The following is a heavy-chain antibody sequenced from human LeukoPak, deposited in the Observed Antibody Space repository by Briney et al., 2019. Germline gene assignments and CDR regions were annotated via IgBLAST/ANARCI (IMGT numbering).Heavy chain of an antibody. V-gene: IGHV3-9*01. CDR1: GFTFDDYG. D-gene: IGHD2-2*01. CDR3: ANSMTLLFQLEN. J-gene: IGHJ4*02. Sequence: PGGSLRLSCAASGFTFDDYGMSWVRQAPGKGLEWVSGINWNSGNIGYGDPVKGRFTVSRDNAKKSLYLQMNKLRPDDTAVYYCANSMTLLFQLENWGQGTLVTVSS. CDR2: INWNSGNI.